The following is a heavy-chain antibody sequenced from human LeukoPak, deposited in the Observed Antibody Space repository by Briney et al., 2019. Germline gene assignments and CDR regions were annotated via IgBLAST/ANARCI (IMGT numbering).Heavy chain of an antibody. V-gene: IGHV3-30*18. D-gene: IGHD3-10*01. CDR1: GFTFSSYG. CDR2: ILYDGSKK. Sequence: GGSLRLSCAASGFTFSSYGMHWVRQAPGKGLEWVAVILYDGSKKYYADSVKGRFTISRDNSKNTLYLQMNSLRAEDTAVYYCAKDWNYLWFGESTGIYYFDYWGQGTLVTVSS. CDR3: AKDWNYLWFGESTGIYYFDY. J-gene: IGHJ4*02.